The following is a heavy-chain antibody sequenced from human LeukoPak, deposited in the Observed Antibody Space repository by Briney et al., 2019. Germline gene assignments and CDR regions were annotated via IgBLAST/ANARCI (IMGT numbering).Heavy chain of an antibody. J-gene: IGHJ4*02. D-gene: IGHD1/OR15-1a*01. CDR3: VKDRGGITRDFDY. CDR1: GFTFSSYA. Sequence: QPGGSLRLSCSASGFTFSSYAMHWVRQAPGKGLEYVSGINSDDDSTSYADSLKDRFTIFRDNSKNTLYLQMSSLKTEDTAVYYCVKDRGGITRDFDYWGQGTLATVSS. CDR2: INSDDDST. V-gene: IGHV3-64D*06.